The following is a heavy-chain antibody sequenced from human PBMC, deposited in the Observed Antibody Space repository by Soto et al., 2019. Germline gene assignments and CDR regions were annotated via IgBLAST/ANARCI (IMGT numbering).Heavy chain of an antibody. CDR2: IYYSGNT. CDR1: GGSISSGGYY. J-gene: IGHJ4*02. CDR3: ARSSLGGGSSGYSSDY. Sequence: QVQLQESGPGLVKPSQTLSLTCSVSGGSISSGGYYWSWVRQHPGKGLEWIGYIYYSGNTFYNPSLKSRLTISVDTLKNPFALTLISVTAADTAVYYCARSSLGGGSSGYSSDYWGQGTLVTVSS. V-gene: IGHV4-31*03. D-gene: IGHD3-22*01.